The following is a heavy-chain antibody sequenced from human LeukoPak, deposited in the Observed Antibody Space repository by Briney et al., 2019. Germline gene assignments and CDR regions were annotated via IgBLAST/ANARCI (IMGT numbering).Heavy chain of an antibody. V-gene: IGHV4-39*01. CDR3: ARAGDRWDTAMEYDAFDI. Sequence: ETLSLTCTVSGGSISTSRYYWGWIRQPPGKGLEWIGSIYYSGNTYYNPSLKSRVTISLDTSKNQFSLKLTSVTAADTAVYYCARAGDRWDTAMEYDAFDIWGQGTMVTVSS. J-gene: IGHJ3*02. CDR1: GGSISTSRYY. D-gene: IGHD5-18*01. CDR2: IYYSGNT.